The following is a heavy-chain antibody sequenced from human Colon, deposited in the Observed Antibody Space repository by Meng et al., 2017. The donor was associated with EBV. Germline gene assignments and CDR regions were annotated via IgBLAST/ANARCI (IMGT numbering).Heavy chain of an antibody. D-gene: IGHD3-10*01. J-gene: IGHJ5*02. CDR2: IDHRGNT. V-gene: IGHV4-34*01. CDR1: GGSFRDYY. Sequence: QWQLQQGGAGLFKPSETLSRSCAVYGGSFRDYYWTWIRHPPGKGLEWIGEIDHRGNTKYNPSLKSRVTISLDTSKKQFSLKVSSVTAADSAVYYCARRGPSGNFSPWSQGALVTVSS. CDR3: ARRGPSGNFSP.